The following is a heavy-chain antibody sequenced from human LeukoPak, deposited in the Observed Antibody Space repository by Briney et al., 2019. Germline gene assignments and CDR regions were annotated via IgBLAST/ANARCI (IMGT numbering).Heavy chain of an antibody. Sequence: GGSVRLSCAASGFTFSSYGMHWVRQAPGKGLEWVAVIWYDGSNKYYADSVKGRFTISRDNSKNTLYLQMNSLRAEDTAVYYCARDGCGGDCYNAEYFQHWGQGTLVTVSS. CDR1: GFTFSSYG. V-gene: IGHV3-33*01. J-gene: IGHJ1*01. CDR3: ARDGCGGDCYNAEYFQH. D-gene: IGHD2-21*02. CDR2: IWYDGSNK.